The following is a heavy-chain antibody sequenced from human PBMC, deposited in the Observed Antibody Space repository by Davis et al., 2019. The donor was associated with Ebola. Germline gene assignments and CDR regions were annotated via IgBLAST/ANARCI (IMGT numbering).Heavy chain of an antibody. Sequence: GESLKISCAASGFTFSSYAMSWVRQAPGKGLEWVSAISGSGGSTYYADSVKGRFTISRDNSKNTLYLQMNSLKTEDTAVYYCARDGARYYDSSGYYFGWGQGTLVTVSS. CDR3: ARDGARYYDSSGYYFG. J-gene: IGHJ4*02. V-gene: IGHV3-23*01. CDR1: GFTFSSYA. D-gene: IGHD3-22*01. CDR2: ISGSGGST.